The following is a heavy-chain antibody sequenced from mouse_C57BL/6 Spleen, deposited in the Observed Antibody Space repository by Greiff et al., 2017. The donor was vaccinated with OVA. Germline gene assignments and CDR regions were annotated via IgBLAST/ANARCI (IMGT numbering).Heavy chain of an antibody. CDR2: INPSSGYT. CDR3: ARRAEGAMDY. V-gene: IGHV1-7*01. D-gene: IGHD3-3*01. CDR1: GYTFTSYW. Sequence: QVQLQQSGAELAKPGASVKLSCKASGYTFTSYWMHWVKQRPGQGLEWIGYINPSSGYTKYNQKFKYKATLTADKSSSTAYMQLSSLTYEDSAVYYCARRAEGAMDYWGQGTSVTVSS. J-gene: IGHJ4*01.